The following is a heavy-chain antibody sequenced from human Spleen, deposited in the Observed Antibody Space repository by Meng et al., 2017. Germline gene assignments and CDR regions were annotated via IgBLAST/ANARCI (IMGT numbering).Heavy chain of an antibody. Sequence: GESLKISCKGSGYSFSTYWIGWVRQMPGKGLEWMGIIYPDDSDTRYSPSFQDQVTISADKSISTAYLQWSSLKASDTAVYYCARRITKNAFDIWGQGTRVTGSS. CDR2: IYPDDSDT. D-gene: IGHD3-16*01. V-gene: IGHV5-51*01. J-gene: IGHJ3*02. CDR3: ARRITKNAFDI. CDR1: GYSFSTYW.